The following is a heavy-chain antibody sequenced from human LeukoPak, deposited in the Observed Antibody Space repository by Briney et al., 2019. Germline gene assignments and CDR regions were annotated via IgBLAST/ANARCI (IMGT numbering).Heavy chain of an antibody. Sequence: SETLSLTCTVSGGSISSSTYYWGWIRQPPGKGLEWIGSIYYSGSTYYNPPLKSRVTISVDTSKNQFSLKLSSVTAADTAVYYCARQSALGYCSGGSCQAFDYWGQGTLVTVSS. CDR2: IYYSGST. D-gene: IGHD2-15*01. CDR1: GGSISSSTYY. V-gene: IGHV4-39*01. CDR3: ARQSALGYCSGGSCQAFDY. J-gene: IGHJ4*02.